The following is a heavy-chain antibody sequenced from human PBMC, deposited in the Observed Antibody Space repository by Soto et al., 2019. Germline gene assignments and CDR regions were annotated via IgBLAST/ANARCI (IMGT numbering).Heavy chain of an antibody. CDR3: ARDRSAMTTVTNLDY. Sequence: QVQLVESGGGVVQPGRSLRLSCAASGFTFSSYGMHWVRQAPGKGLEWVAVIWYDGSNKYYADSVKCRFTISRDNSKNTLYLQMPSLRAEDTAVYYCARDRSAMTTVTNLDYWGHRQLVTVSS. CDR1: GFTFSSYG. D-gene: IGHD4-17*01. CDR2: IWYDGSNK. J-gene: IGHJ4*01. V-gene: IGHV3-33*01.